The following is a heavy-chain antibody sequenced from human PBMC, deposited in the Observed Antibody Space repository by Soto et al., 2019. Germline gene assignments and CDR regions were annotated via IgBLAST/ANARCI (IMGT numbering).Heavy chain of an antibody. V-gene: IGHV6-1*01. CDR2: TLCRSQWYN. CDR1: GDSVSSNTAA. Sequence: QVQLQPSGPGLVKPSETLSLTCAISGDSVSSNTAAWNWIRQSPSGGLEWLGRTLCRSQWYNDYAVSVKSRITVDPDTSKNQFSLQLNSVTPEDTAVYYCARGGKYAFDIWGQGTMVTVSS. J-gene: IGHJ3*02. CDR3: ARGGKYAFDI.